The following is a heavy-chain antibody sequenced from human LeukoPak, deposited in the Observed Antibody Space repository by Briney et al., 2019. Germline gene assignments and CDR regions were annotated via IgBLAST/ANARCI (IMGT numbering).Heavy chain of an antibody. CDR3: AKGLTFYCSGVAAENDAFDI. D-gene: IGHD2-15*01. CDR1: GFTFSSYA. V-gene: IGHV3-23*01. Sequence: GGSLRLSCAASGFTFSSYAMSWVRQAPGKGLEWVSAISGSGDSTYYADSVKGLFTISRENPKNTLYLQMNSLRAEDTAVYYCAKGLTFYCSGVAAENDAFDIWGQGTMVTVSS. CDR2: ISGSGDST. J-gene: IGHJ3*02.